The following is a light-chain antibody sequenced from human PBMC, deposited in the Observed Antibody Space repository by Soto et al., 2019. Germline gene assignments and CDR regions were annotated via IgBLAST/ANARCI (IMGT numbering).Light chain of an antibody. J-gene: IGKJ1*01. CDR3: QQSNSYPWT. V-gene: IGKV1-5*01. Sequence: DIQMTQSPSTLSASVGDRVTITCRASQSISSWLAWYQQKPGKAPKLLIYDASSLESGVPSRFSGSGSGTEFTLTISILQPDDFATYYCQQSNSYPWTCGKGTKVEIK. CDR1: QSISSW. CDR2: DAS.